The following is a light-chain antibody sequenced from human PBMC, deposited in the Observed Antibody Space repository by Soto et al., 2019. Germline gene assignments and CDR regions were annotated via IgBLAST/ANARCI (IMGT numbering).Light chain of an antibody. Sequence: QSVLTQPPSASGTPGQRVTISCSGSSSNIGSNTVNWYQQLPGTAPKLLIYSNNQRPSGVPDRFSGSKSGTSASLAISVLQSEDEADYYCAAWDDSLNGYVFGTGTKLTV. CDR3: AAWDDSLNGYV. CDR2: SNN. CDR1: SSNIGSNT. V-gene: IGLV1-44*01. J-gene: IGLJ1*01.